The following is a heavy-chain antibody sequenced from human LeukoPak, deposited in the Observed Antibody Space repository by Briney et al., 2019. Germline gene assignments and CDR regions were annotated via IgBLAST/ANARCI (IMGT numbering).Heavy chain of an antibody. D-gene: IGHD3-22*01. Sequence: GRSLRLSCAASGFTFSSYAMSWVRQAPGKGLEWVSAISGSGGSTYYADSVKGRFTISRDNSKNTLYLQMNSLRAEDTAVYYCAKVPYYYDSSGYYYFDYWGQGTLVTVSS. CDR3: AKVPYYYDSSGYYYFDY. CDR1: GFTFSSYA. CDR2: ISGSGGST. J-gene: IGHJ4*02. V-gene: IGHV3-23*01.